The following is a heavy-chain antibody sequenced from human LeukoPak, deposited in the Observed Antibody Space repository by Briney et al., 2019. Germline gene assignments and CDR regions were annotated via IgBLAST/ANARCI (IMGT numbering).Heavy chain of an antibody. CDR2: INSIGSST. D-gene: IGHD2-2*01. J-gene: IGHJ4*02. CDR3: ASPYCGRIGCYGGNY. V-gene: IGHV3-74*01. Sequence: GGSLSLCCPAPGFPLTNYWMHLVRQAPAKALMWVSRINSIGSSTRYADSVKGRFTISRDNAKNTLYLQMNSQRPEDTAVYYCASPYCGRIGCYGGNYWAQGTLVTVSS. CDR1: GFPLTNYW.